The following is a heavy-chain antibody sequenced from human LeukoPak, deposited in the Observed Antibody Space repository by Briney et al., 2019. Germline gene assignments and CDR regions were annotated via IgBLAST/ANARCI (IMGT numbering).Heavy chain of an antibody. J-gene: IGHJ4*02. D-gene: IGHD1-26*01. CDR3: ATDPRGSLAA. Sequence: ASVKVSCKASGYTFTSYYMHWVRQAPGQGLEWMGIINPSGGSTSYAQKFQGRVTMTEDTSTDTAYMELSSLRSEDTAVYYCATDPRGSLAAWGQGTLVTVSS. CDR1: GYTFTSYY. CDR2: INPSGGST. V-gene: IGHV1-46*01.